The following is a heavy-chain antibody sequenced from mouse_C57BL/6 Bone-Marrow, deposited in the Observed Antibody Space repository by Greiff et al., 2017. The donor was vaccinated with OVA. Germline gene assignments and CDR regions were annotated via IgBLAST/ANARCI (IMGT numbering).Heavy chain of an antibody. J-gene: IGHJ1*03. D-gene: IGHD3-3*01. CDR3: ARGGDVPWYFDV. CDR2: IYPGDGDT. V-gene: IGHV1-82*01. CDR1: GYAFSSSW. Sequence: VKLMESGPELVKPGASVKISCKASGYAFSSSWMNWVKQRPGKGLEWIGRIYPGDGDTNYNGKFKGKATLTADKSSSTAYMQLSSLTSEDSAVYFCARGGDVPWYFDVWGTGTTVTVSS.